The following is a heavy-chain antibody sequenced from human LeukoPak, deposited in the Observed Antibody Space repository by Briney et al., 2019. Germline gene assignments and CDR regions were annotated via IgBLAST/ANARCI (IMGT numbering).Heavy chain of an antibody. CDR3: ARDNIWAFDI. D-gene: IGHD2/OR15-2a*01. Sequence: GGSLRLSCAASGFTVSSKYMSWVRQAPGKGLEWVSVIYSGGSTYYADSVKGRLTISRDNSKNTVDLQMNSLRVEDTAVYYCARDNIWAFDIWGQGTMVTVAS. CDR2: IYSGGST. V-gene: IGHV3-66*01. CDR1: GFTVSSKY. J-gene: IGHJ3*02.